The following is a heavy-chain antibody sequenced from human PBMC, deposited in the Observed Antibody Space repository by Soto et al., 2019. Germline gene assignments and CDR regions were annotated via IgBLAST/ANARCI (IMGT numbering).Heavy chain of an antibody. CDR3: ARHRGPAPVY. J-gene: IGHJ4*02. Sequence: SETLSLTCTVSGGSISGYYWTWIRQPPGKGLEWVGSLFYGGTTDYNPSRKSRLTMSLDTSKNHFSLKLRSVTAADTAVYYCARHRGPAPVYWGQGTLVTVSS. D-gene: IGHD3-10*01. V-gene: IGHV4-39*01. CDR1: GGSISGYY. CDR2: LFYGGTT.